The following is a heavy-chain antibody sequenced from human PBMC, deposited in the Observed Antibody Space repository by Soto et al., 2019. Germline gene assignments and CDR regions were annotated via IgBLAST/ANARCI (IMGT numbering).Heavy chain of an antibody. D-gene: IGHD1-1*01. CDR1: GFTVSTNY. CDR3: ARVGFSGNWPLLLNSIVP. Sequence: GGSLRLSCAASGFTVSTNYMTWVRQAPGKGLEWVSVIYSDGSTFYADSVKGRFTISRHNSKNTLYLQMNSLRTEDTAVYYCARVGFSGNWPLLLNSIVPWGPGTLVTLFS. CDR2: IYSDGST. J-gene: IGHJ5*02. V-gene: IGHV3-53*04.